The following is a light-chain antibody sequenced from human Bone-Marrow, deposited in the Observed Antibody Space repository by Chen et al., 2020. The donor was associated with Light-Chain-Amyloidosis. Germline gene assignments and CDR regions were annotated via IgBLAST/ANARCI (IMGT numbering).Light chain of an antibody. V-gene: IGLV3-21*02. CDR1: NIGSTS. CDR3: QVWDRSSDRPV. J-gene: IGLJ3*02. CDR2: DDS. Sequence: SYVLTQPSSVSVAPGQTATIACGGNNIGSTSVHWYQQTPGQAPLLVVYDDSDRPSGIPERWAGSNAGNTATLTIRRVEAGDEADYYCQVWDRSSDRPVFGGGTKLPVL.